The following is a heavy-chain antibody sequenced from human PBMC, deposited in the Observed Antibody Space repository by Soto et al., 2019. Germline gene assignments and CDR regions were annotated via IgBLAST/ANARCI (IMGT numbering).Heavy chain of an antibody. V-gene: IGHV1-69*06. CDR1: GGAFSNHA. CDR2: IIPIFGTP. CDR3: ARDLEHCTTTNCYTAGIDY. Sequence: SVKVSCKAAGGAFSNHAISWVRQAPGQGLEWMGGIIPIFGTPMYAQEFKGRVTITADKSMSTVYMELSSLRSDDTAVYYCARDLEHCTTTNCYTAGIDYWGQGTLVTVSS. D-gene: IGHD2-2*02. J-gene: IGHJ4*02.